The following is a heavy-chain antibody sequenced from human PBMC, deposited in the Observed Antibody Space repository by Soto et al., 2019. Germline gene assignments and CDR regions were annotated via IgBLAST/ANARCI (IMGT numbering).Heavy chain of an antibody. Sequence: EVHLLESGGGLVQPGGSLRLSCAASGFNFNRYTMTWVRQAPGKGLEWVSAISPGGGGTFYADSVRGRFTTSRDNSKNTLSLHMSSLRAEDTAIYFWANALDPRPAYYFDYWGQGTLVTVSS. J-gene: IGHJ4*02. CDR3: ANALDPRPAYYFDY. CDR2: ISPGGGGT. CDR1: GFNFNRYT. D-gene: IGHD3-3*01. V-gene: IGHV3-23*01.